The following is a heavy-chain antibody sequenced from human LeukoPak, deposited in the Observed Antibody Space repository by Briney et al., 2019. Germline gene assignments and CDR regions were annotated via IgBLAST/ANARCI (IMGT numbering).Heavy chain of an antibody. D-gene: IGHD3-22*01. J-gene: IGHJ4*02. Sequence: GGSLRLSCAASGFTFSSYSMNWVRQAPGKGLEWVSSISSSRSYIYYADSVKGRFTISRDNAKNSLYLQMNSLRAEDTAVYYCARDLYDSSGYPGYYFAYWGQGTLVTVSS. CDR1: GFTFSSYS. CDR3: ARDLYDSSGYPGYYFAY. CDR2: ISSSRSYI. V-gene: IGHV3-21*01.